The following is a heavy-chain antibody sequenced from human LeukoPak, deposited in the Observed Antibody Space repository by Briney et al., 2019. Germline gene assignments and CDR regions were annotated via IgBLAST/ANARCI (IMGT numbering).Heavy chain of an antibody. Sequence: PSETLSLTCTVSGGPISSYYWSWIRQPPGKGLEWIGYIYYSGSTNYNPSLKSRVTISVDTSKNQFSLKLGSVTAADTAVYYCARGRIAVAASGFDYWGQGTLVTVSS. D-gene: IGHD6-19*01. CDR3: ARGRIAVAASGFDY. CDR1: GGPISSYY. CDR2: IYYSGST. V-gene: IGHV4-59*01. J-gene: IGHJ4*02.